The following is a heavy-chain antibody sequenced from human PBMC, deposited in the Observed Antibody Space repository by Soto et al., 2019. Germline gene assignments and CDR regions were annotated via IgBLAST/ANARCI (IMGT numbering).Heavy chain of an antibody. CDR2: ISAYNGNT. V-gene: IGHV1-18*01. CDR3: ARRKERSGPHYFDY. J-gene: IGHJ4*02. D-gene: IGHD6-25*01. CDR1: GYTFTSYG. Sequence: GASVKVSCKASGYTFTSYGISWVRQAPGQGLEWMGWISAYNGNTNYAQKLQGRVTMTTDTSISTAYMELSSLGSEDTAVYFCARRKERSGPHYFDYWGQGTLVTVSS.